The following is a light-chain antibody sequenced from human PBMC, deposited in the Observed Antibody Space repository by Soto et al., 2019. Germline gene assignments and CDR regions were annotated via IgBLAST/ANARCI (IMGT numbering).Light chain of an antibody. J-gene: IGKJ5*01. CDR2: WAS. CDR1: QSVLFNSNKKNF. V-gene: IGKV4-1*01. Sequence: DIVMTQSPDTLAMSLGERATINCRSSQSVLFNSNKKNFLAWYQQKPGQPPKLLIYWASTRQSGVPDRFSGGGSGTDFTLTISRLQAEDVAVYYCQQYFTSPVTFGQGTRLEIK. CDR3: QQYFTSPVT.